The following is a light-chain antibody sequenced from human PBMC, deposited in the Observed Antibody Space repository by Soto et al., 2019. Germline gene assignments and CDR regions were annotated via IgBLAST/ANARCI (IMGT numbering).Light chain of an antibody. CDR3: LQAAQSPLT. CDR1: QSLLQSNGNNH. CDR2: LAS. J-gene: IGKJ5*01. V-gene: IGKV2-28*01. Sequence: DIVLTQSPLSLPVTPGEPASISCRSSQSLLQSNGNNHVDWYLQRPGQSPQLLLYLASSRASGVPDRLSGGGSGTEFSLEISRVEAEDVGVYYCLQAAQSPLTFGQRTRLDIK.